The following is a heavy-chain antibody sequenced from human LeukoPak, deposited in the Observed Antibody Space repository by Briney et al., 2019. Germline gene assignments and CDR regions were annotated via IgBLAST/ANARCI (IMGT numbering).Heavy chain of an antibody. Sequence: GSSVKVSCKASGGTFISYAISWVGQAPGQGREWMGGIIPIFGTANYAQKSQGRVTIPADESTTTAYMELSSLISEDTAVYYCLIVLVPAAMGYWGQGTLVTVSS. CDR1: GGTFISYA. D-gene: IGHD2-2*01. V-gene: IGHV1-69*01. J-gene: IGHJ4*02. CDR3: LIVLVPAAMGY. CDR2: IIPIFGTA.